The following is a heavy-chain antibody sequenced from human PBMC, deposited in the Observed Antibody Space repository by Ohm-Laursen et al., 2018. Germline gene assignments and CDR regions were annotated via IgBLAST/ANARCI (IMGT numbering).Heavy chain of an antibody. J-gene: IGHJ5*02. CDR3: ARDWVRRVNWFDP. D-gene: IGHD3-10*01. Sequence: SLRLSCAASGFTFSTYSMNWIRQAPGKGLEWISYISSGSGTINYADSVKGPFTVSRDNAKSSLFLQMNSLRVEDTAVYYCARDWVRRVNWFDPWGQGTLVTVSS. V-gene: IGHV3-48*01. CDR2: ISSGSGTI. CDR1: GFTFSTYS.